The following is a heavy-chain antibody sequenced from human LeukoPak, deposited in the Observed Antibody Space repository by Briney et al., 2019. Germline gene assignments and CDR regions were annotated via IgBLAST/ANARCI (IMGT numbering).Heavy chain of an antibody. V-gene: IGHV3-30-3*01. CDR3: ARSPMYYYDSSGYYYYYYGMDV. CDR1: GFTFSSYA. CDR2: ISYDGSNK. D-gene: IGHD3-22*01. Sequence: GGSLRLSCAASGFTFSSYAMHWVRQAPGKGLEWVAVISYDGSNKYYADSVKGRFTISRDNAKNSLYLQMNSLRAEDTAVYYCARSPMYYYDSSGYYYYYYGMDVWGQGTTVTVSS. J-gene: IGHJ6*02.